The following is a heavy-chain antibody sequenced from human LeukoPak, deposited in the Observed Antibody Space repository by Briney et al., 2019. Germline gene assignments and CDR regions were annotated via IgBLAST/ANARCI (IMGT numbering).Heavy chain of an antibody. CDR1: GFTFDDYG. CDR2: INWNGGST. CDR3: ARSITMVRGIYYFDY. Sequence: PGGSLRLSCAASGFTFDDYGMSWVRQAPGKGLEWVSDINWNGGSTGYADSVKGRFTISRDNAKNSLYLQMNSLRAEDTALYYCARSITMVRGIYYFDYWGQGTLVTVSS. J-gene: IGHJ4*02. D-gene: IGHD3-10*01. V-gene: IGHV3-20*04.